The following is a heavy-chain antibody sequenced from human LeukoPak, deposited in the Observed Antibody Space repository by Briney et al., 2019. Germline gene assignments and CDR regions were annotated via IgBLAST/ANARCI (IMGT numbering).Heavy chain of an antibody. CDR2: ISYDGSNK. V-gene: IGHV3-30*18. CDR3: AKDLRGYSYGPFGY. Sequence: GRSLRLSCAASEFTFSSYGMHGFGQAPGKGLKGGAVISYDGSNKYYADSVKGRFTISRDNSKNTLYLQMNSLRAEDTAVYYCAKDLRGYSYGPFGYWGQGTLVTVSS. CDR1: EFTFSSYG. D-gene: IGHD5-18*01. J-gene: IGHJ4*02.